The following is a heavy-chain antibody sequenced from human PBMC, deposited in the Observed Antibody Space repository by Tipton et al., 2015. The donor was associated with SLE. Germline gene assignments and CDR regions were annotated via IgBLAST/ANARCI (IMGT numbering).Heavy chain of an antibody. Sequence: LRLSCTVSGGSISSYYWSWIRQPPGKGLEWIGYIYYSGSTNYNPSLKSRVTISVDTSKNQFSLKLSSVTAADTAVYYCARHMRRRWGSGMAAKIDAFDIWGQGTMVTVSS. V-gene: IGHV4-59*08. CDR3: ARHMRRRWGSGMAAKIDAFDI. CDR2: IYYSGST. CDR1: GGSISSYY. J-gene: IGHJ3*02. D-gene: IGHD3-10*01.